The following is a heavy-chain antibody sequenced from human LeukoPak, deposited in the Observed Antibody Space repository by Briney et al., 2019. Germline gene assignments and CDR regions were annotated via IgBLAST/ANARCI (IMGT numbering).Heavy chain of an antibody. CDR2: IYHSGST. Sequence: SETLSLTCAVSGGSISSGGYSWIWIRQPPGKGLEWIGYIYHSGSTYYNPSLKSRVTISVDRSKNQFSLKMSSVSAADTAVYYCARQSLLTTLGSFDPWGQGTLVTVSS. CDR1: GGSISSGGYS. J-gene: IGHJ5*02. CDR3: ARQSLLTTLGSFDP. V-gene: IGHV4-30-2*01. D-gene: IGHD4-23*01.